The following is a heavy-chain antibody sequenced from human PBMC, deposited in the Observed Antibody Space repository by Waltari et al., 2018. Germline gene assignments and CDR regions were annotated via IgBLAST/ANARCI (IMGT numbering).Heavy chain of an antibody. V-gene: IGHV3-23*01. D-gene: IGHD4-4*01. CDR3: AKETYSKTYHYQYGMDV. CDR2: ISARGDGT. CDR1: GFTFSGYF. Sequence: EVQLLESGGGLVQPGGSLRLSCSASGFTFSGYFMTWVRQAQGRGLEWVSGISARGDGTDYAGSVKGRFTISRDTSKATVSLQMNSLKAEDTAVYYCAKETYSKTYHYQYGMDVWGQGTTVTVSS. J-gene: IGHJ6*02.